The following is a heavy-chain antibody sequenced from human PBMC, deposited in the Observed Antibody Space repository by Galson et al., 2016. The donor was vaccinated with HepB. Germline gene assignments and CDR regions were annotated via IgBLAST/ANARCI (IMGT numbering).Heavy chain of an antibody. J-gene: IGHJ4*02. CDR2: ISSSSSTI. CDR1: GFTFNTYS. D-gene: IGHD3-10*01. V-gene: IGHV3-48*01. Sequence: SLRLSCAASGFTFNTYSMNWVRQAPGKGLEWVSHISSSSSTIKYADSVKGRFTISRDNAKNSLYLQMNSLRVEDTAVYYCARGGGTAVARGGGHYFDYWGQGTLVTVSS. CDR3: ARGGGTAVARGGGHYFDY.